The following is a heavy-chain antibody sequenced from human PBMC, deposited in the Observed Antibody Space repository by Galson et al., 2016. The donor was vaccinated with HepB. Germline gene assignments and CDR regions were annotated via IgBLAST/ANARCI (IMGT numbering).Heavy chain of an antibody. CDR1: GFTFSNCA. V-gene: IGHV3-23*01. CDR3: AKGNIVQVPAAPYA. CDR2: ISGSGDTS. J-gene: IGHJ5*02. D-gene: IGHD2-2*01. Sequence: SLRLSCAASGFTFSNCAMSWVRQAPGKGLEWVSSISGSGDTSYDADAVRGRFTISRDNSRNTLSLQMDSLRAEDSAIYYCAKGNIVQVPAAPYAWGQGALVTVSS.